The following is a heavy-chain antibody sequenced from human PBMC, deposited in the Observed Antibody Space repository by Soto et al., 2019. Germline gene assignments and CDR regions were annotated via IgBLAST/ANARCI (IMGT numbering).Heavy chain of an antibody. CDR1: GGTFTSYT. J-gene: IGHJ4*02. D-gene: IGHD3-10*01. V-gene: IGHV1-69*02. CDR2: IIPIRRMA. CDR3: ETSYGSGSAIFDS. Sequence: QVQLVHSGAEVKMPGASVKVSCTALGGTFTSYTVRWLRQFPGQGLERMGRIIPIRRMADYAQKVQGRVTLNADECPSTFYMKLSSLRSADTAVYYCETSYGSGSAIFDSWGQGSLVTVS.